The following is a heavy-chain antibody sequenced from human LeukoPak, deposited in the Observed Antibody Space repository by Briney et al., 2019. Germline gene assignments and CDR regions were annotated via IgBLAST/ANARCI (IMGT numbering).Heavy chain of an antibody. V-gene: IGHV4-59*08. Sequence: SETLSLTCSVSGGSISSYYWSWIRQPPGKGLEWIGYIYYSGSTYYNPSLKSRVTISVDTSKNQFSLKLSSVTAADTAVYYCATWNDGYYGMDVWGQGTTVTVSS. CDR3: ATWNDGYYGMDV. CDR1: GGSISSYY. CDR2: IYYSGST. J-gene: IGHJ6*02. D-gene: IGHD1-1*01.